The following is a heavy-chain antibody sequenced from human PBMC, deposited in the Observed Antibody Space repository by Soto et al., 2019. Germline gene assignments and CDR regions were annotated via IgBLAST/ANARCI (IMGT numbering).Heavy chain of an antibody. Sequence: QVQLVESGGGVVQPGRSLRLSWAASGFTFRSYGMHWVRQAPGKGLEWVAVVWYDGSNKYYADSVKGRFTISRDNSKNTLYLQMNSLRAEDTAVYYCARDRYSSGWYDLDYWGQGTLVTVSS. V-gene: IGHV3-33*01. CDR1: GFTFRSYG. CDR2: VWYDGSNK. CDR3: ARDRYSSGWYDLDY. J-gene: IGHJ4*02. D-gene: IGHD6-19*01.